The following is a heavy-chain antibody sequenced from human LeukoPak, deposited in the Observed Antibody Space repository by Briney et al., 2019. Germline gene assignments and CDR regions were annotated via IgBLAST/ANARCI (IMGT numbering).Heavy chain of an antibody. Sequence: GGSLRLSCVGSGFTFSVHWVRQVPGKGLEWLTFIRHDGTDQHYADTVRGRFTISRDNSKNTVYLQMNSLRPEDTALYYCAKDGNWASVSWGQGTLVTVSS. D-gene: IGHD7-27*01. J-gene: IGHJ5*02. V-gene: IGHV3-30*02. CDR1: GFTFS. CDR2: IRHDGTDQ. CDR3: AKDGNWASVS.